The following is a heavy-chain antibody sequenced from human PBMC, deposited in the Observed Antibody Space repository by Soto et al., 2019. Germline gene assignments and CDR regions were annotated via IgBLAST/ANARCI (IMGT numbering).Heavy chain of an antibody. CDR1: GYTLTELS. Sequence: GASVKVSCKVSGYTLTELSMHWVRQAPGKGIEWMGGFDPEDGETIYAQKFQGRVTMTEDTSTDTAYMELSSLRSEDTAVYYCATVSSGYPYYFDYWGQGTLVTVSS. CDR3: ATVSSGYPYYFDY. D-gene: IGHD3-22*01. J-gene: IGHJ4*02. V-gene: IGHV1-24*01. CDR2: FDPEDGET.